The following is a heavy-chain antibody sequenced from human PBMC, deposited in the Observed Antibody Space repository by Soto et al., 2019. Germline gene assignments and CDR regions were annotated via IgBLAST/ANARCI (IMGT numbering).Heavy chain of an antibody. V-gene: IGHV2-5*02. CDR1: GFSVSTRGVD. Sequence: QITLKESGPTLLKPTQTLTLTCTLSGFSVSTRGVDVGWIRQPPGKALEWLAVIYWDESKRYSPSLKSRLTITKDTAKNQVILTMTNMDPVDTATYYCAHRRDLGVYVFWGQGTLVTVSS. J-gene: IGHJ4*02. CDR3: AHRRDLGVYVF. CDR2: IYWDESK. D-gene: IGHD3-16*01.